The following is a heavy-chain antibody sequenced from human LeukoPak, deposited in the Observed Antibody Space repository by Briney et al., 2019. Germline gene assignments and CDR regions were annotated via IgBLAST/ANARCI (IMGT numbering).Heavy chain of an antibody. V-gene: IGHV2-5*02. D-gene: IGHD3-9*01. CDR3: ALDVLRYFV. CDR2: IYWDDDK. CDR1: GFSLSTSGVG. Sequence: SGPTLVNPTQTLTLTCTFSGFSLSTSGVGVGWMRHPTGQALEWLALIYWDDDKRYSSSLKSRLTITKDTSKNQVVLTMTNMDPVDTATYYCALDVLRYFVWGQGTLVTVSS. J-gene: IGHJ4*02.